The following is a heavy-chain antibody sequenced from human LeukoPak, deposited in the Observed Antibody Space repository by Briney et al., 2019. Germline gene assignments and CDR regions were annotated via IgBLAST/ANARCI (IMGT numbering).Heavy chain of an antibody. J-gene: IGHJ4*02. Sequence: SETLSLTCAVYGGSFSGYYWSWIRQPPGKGLECIGKINHSRSTNYNPSLKSRVTISVDTSKNQFSPKLSSVTAADTAVYYCAREAGATTTYYFDYWGQGTLVTVSS. CDR3: AREAGATTTYYFDY. D-gene: IGHD1-26*01. CDR1: GGSFSGYY. CDR2: INHSRST. V-gene: IGHV4-34*01.